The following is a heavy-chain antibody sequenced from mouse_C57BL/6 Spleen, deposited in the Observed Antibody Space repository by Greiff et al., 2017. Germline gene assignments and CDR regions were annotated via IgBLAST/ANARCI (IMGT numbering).Heavy chain of an antibody. D-gene: IGHD2-4*01. CDR2: IWWDDDK. CDR1: GFSLSTFGMG. J-gene: IGHJ3*01. CDR3: GRIYYDYDGAY. V-gene: IGHV8-8*01. Sequence: QVTLKVSGPGILQPSQTLSLTCSFSGFSLSTFGMGVGWIRQPSGKGLEWLAHIWWDDDKYYNPALKSRLTISKDTSKNQVFLKIANVDTADTATYYCGRIYYDYDGAYWGQGTLVTVSA.